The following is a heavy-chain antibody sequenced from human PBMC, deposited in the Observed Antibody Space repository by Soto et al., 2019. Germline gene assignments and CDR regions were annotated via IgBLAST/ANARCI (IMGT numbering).Heavy chain of an antibody. J-gene: IGHJ5*02. CDR3: ARDAGLANSGYVGWFDP. D-gene: IGHD5-12*01. V-gene: IGHV1-69*01. CDR1: GGTFSSYA. CDR2: IIPIFGTA. Sequence: QVQLVQSGAEVKKPGSSVKVSCKASGGTFSSYAISWVRQAPGQGLEWMGGIIPIFGTANYAQKFQGRVMITADESTSTAYMELSSLRSEDTAVYYCARDAGLANSGYVGWFDPWGQGTLVTVSS.